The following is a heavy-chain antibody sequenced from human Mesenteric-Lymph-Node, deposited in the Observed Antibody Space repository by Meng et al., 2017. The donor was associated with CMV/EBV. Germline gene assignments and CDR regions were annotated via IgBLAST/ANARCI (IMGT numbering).Heavy chain of an antibody. J-gene: IGHJ6*02. Sequence: SETLSLTCSVSGESISSGYYYWGWIRQSPGKGLEWIGHSYYSGPTYYSSSLKSRVTISVDSSKNQFSLSLSSVTAADTAVYYCARDRAPYHDYFSGRYNNKYEGMDVWGQGTTVTVSS. CDR3: ARDRAPYHDYFSGRYNNKYEGMDV. V-gene: IGHV4-39*07. CDR1: GESISSGYYY. D-gene: IGHD3-3*01. CDR2: SYYSGPT.